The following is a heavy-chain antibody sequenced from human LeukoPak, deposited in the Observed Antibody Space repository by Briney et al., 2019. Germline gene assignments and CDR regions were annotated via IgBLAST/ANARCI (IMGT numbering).Heavy chain of an antibody. J-gene: IGHJ4*02. CDR2: IYTSGST. Sequence: PSETLSLTCTVSGGSISSYYWSWIRQPAGKGLEWIGRIYTSGSTNYNPSLKSRVTMSVDTSKNQFSLRLNSLTAADTAVYYCARHITQGYSYGRPTYYFDYWGQGTLVTVSS. CDR1: GGSISSYY. V-gene: IGHV4-4*07. D-gene: IGHD5-18*01. CDR3: ARHITQGYSYGRPTYYFDY.